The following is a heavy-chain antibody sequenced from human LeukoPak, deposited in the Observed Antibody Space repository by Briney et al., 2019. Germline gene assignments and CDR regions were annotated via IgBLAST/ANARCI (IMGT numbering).Heavy chain of an antibody. CDR1: GFTFDDYA. V-gene: IGHV3-43D*03. Sequence: GGSLRLSCAASGFTFDDYAMHWVRQAPGKGLEWVSLISWDGGSTYYADSVKGRFTISRDNSKNTLYLQMNSLRAEDTAVYYCAKDAAALIVVVPAAPDYWGQGTLVTVSS. J-gene: IGHJ4*02. CDR2: ISWDGGST. CDR3: AKDAAALIVVVPAAPDY. D-gene: IGHD2-2*01.